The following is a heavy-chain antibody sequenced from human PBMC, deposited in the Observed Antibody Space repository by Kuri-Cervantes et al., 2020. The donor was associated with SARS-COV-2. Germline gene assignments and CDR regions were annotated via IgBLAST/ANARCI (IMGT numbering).Heavy chain of an antibody. CDR2: IGAYNGNT. D-gene: IGHD3-10*01. CDR1: GYTFISYG. Sequence: ASVKVSCKASGYTFISYGISWVRQAPGQGLEWMGWIGAYNGNTNYAQKLQGRVTITTETSTSTAYMELRSLRSDDTAVYYCAGGGSGSYNFDYWGQGTLVTVSS. V-gene: IGHV1-18*01. CDR3: AGGGSGSYNFDY. J-gene: IGHJ4*02.